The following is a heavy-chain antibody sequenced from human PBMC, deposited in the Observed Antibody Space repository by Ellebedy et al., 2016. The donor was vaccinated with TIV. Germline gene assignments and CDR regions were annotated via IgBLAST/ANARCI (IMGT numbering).Heavy chain of an antibody. CDR2: ISYDVITQ. CDR3: ANRGPRRTFSMDV. V-gene: IGHV3-30*01. CDR1: GFTFSSYS. J-gene: IGHJ6*03. Sequence: GESLKISCTASGFTFSSYSMFWVRQAPGKGLEWVALISYDVITQYYAESVKGRFTTSRDNSKNMLYLQMNSLRPEDTAVYYCANRGPRRTFSMDVWGKGTTVTVSS.